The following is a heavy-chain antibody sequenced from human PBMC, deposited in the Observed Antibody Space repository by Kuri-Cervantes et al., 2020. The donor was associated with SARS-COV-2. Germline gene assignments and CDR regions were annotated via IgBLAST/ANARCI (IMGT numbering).Heavy chain of an antibody. CDR3: ARGGDIVVVPAVYFDY. CDR2: IMWSGGNI. D-gene: IGHD2-2*01. CDR1: GFTFHDYG. Sequence: GESLKISCAASGFTFHDYGMSWVRQAPGKGLEWVSGIMWSGGNIDYADSVKGRLTVSRDNAKNSLYLQMNSLRAEDTAVYYCARGGDIVVVPAVYFDYWGQGTLVTVSS. J-gene: IGHJ4*02. V-gene: IGHV3-20*04.